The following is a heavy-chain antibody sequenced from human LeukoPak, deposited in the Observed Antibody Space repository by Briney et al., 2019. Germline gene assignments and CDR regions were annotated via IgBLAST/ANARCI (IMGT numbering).Heavy chain of an antibody. J-gene: IGHJ4*02. CDR2: IGGQGTTT. D-gene: IGHD3-22*01. V-gene: IGHV3-23*01. CDR1: GFTFRNYA. CDR3: AKGDDYYDSSGYSVY. Sequence: GGSLRLSCAASGFTFRNYAMSWVRQAPGKGLEWVSLIGGQGTTTFYADSVKGRFTISKDNSKNTLYLQMNSLRAEDTAVYYCAKGDDYYDSSGYSVYWGQGTLVTVSS.